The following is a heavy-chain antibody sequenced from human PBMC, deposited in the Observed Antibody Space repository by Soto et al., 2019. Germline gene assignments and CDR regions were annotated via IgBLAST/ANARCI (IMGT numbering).Heavy chain of an antibody. CDR2: ISWNSGSI. Sequence: GGSLRLSCAASGFTFDDYAMHWVRQAPGKGLEWVSGISWNSGSIGYADSVKGRFTISRDNAKNSLYLQMNSLRAEDTALYYCAKGGWYSSGWYGAFDIWGQGTMVTVSS. CDR1: GFTFDDYA. D-gene: IGHD6-19*01. V-gene: IGHV3-9*01. J-gene: IGHJ3*02. CDR3: AKGGWYSSGWYGAFDI.